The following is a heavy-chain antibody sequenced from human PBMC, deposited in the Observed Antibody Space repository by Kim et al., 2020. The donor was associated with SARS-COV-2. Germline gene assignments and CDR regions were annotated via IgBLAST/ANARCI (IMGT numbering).Heavy chain of an antibody. D-gene: IGHD3-22*01. Sequence: KGRFTIARENAKNSLYLQMHSLRAEDTAVYYCARDQSRVTLIVVVRYGMDVWGQGTTVTVSS. V-gene: IGHV3-11*06. CDR3: ARDQSRVTLIVVVRYGMDV. J-gene: IGHJ6*02.